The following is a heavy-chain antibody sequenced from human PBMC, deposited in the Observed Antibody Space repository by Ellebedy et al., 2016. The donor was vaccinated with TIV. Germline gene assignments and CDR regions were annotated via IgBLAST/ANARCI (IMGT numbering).Heavy chain of an antibody. V-gene: IGHV6-1*01. J-gene: IGHJ4*02. D-gene: IGHD6-13*01. Sequence: SQTLSLTXAISGDSVSSNSAAWNWIRQSPSRGLEWLGRTYYRSKWYNDYAVSVKSRITINPDTSKNQFSLQLNSVTPEDTAVYYCARERTVQQLVLYFDYWGQGTLGTVSS. CDR1: GDSVSSNSAA. CDR2: TYYRSKWYN. CDR3: ARERTVQQLVLYFDY.